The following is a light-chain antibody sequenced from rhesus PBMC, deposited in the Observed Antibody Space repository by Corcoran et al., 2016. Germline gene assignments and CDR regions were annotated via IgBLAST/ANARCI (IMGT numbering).Light chain of an antibody. Sequence: DIVMTQSPDSLAVSLGERVTINCKSSQSLLYSSNNKNSLAWYQQKPGQVPKLLIYWASTRESGVPNRFSGSGSGTDFTLTISGLQAEDVAVYYCQQYYSTPYSFGQGTKVEIK. V-gene: IGKV4-1*01. CDR1: QSLLYSSNNKNS. CDR3: QQYYSTPYS. CDR2: WAS. J-gene: IGKJ2*01.